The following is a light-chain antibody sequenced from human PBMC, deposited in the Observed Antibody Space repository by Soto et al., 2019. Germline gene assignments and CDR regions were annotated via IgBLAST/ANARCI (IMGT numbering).Light chain of an antibody. J-gene: IGKJ2*03. V-gene: IGKV4-1*01. Sequence: DIVMTQSPDSLAVSLGERATINCRSSQSVLNRSNNKNYLAWYQQKPGQPPKLLISWASTRASGIPDRFSGSGCGTDFTLTINSLQAEDVALYYCQQYYSHSSVYSFGQGTKLEIK. CDR3: QQYYSHSSVYS. CDR2: WAS. CDR1: QSVLNRSNNKNY.